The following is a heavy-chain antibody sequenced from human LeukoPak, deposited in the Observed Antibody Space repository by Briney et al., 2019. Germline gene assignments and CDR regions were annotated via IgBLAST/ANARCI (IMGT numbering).Heavy chain of an antibody. V-gene: IGHV3-23*01. D-gene: IGHD2-8*01. CDR1: GFTFSSYA. CDR3: ANGNRCTSPNCLGYYYFYMDV. CDR2: FSGSGGTT. J-gene: IGHJ6*03. Sequence: GRSLRLSCAASGFTFSSYAMNWVRQAPGRGLEWVSGFSGSGGTTYYADSVKGRFTISRDNSKNTLYLQMNSLRAEDTAVYYCANGNRCTSPNCLGYYYFYMDVWGKGTTVTVSS.